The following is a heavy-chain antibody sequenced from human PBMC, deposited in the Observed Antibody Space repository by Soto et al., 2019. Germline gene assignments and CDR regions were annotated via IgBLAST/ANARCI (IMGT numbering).Heavy chain of an antibody. CDR2: ISGSGGST. D-gene: IGHD2-8*01. CDR3: AKDVGLNGPLWYYYMDV. V-gene: IGHV3-23*01. Sequence: GGSLRLSCAASGFTFSSYAMSWVRQAPGKGPEWVSAISGSGGSTYYADSVKGRFTISRDNSKNTLYLQMNSLRAEDTAVYYCAKDVGLNGPLWYYYMDVWGKGTTVTVSS. J-gene: IGHJ6*03. CDR1: GFTFSSYA.